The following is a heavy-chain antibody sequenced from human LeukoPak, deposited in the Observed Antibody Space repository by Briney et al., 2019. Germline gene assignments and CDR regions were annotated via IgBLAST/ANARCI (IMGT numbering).Heavy chain of an antibody. Sequence: GGSLRLSCAASGFTFSSYGMHWVRQAPGKGLEWVAVIWYDGSNKYYADSVKGRFTVSRDNSKNTLSLQMNSLRAEDTAVYYCAREPIPAAIMYYFDYWGQGTLVTVSS. J-gene: IGHJ4*02. CDR2: IWYDGSNK. CDR1: GFTFSSYG. V-gene: IGHV3-33*08. D-gene: IGHD2-2*01. CDR3: AREPIPAAIMYYFDY.